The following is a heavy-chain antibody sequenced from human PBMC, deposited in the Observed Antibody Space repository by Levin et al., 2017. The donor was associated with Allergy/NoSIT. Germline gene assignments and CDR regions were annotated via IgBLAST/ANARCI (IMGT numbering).Heavy chain of an antibody. J-gene: IGHJ4*02. D-gene: IGHD3-22*01. CDR1: GFRFDDYV. CDR2: ISWNTGSI. V-gene: IGHV3-9*01. CDR3: AKALVGYDNSGFYYGFDY. Sequence: GGSLRLSCAASGFRFDDYVMHWVRQAPGKGVEWVSGISWNTGSIGYADSVKGRFTISRDNAKNSLYLQMNSLRAEDTALYYCAKALVGYDNSGFYYGFDYWGQGTLVTVSS.